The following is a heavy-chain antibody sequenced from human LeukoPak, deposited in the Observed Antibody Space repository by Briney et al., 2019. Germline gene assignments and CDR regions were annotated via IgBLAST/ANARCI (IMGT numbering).Heavy chain of an antibody. CDR2: ISGSGGST. CDR1: GFTFSSYA. CDR3: AKVSSGWYSGLHGY. Sequence: GGSLRLSCAASGFTFSSYAMSGVRQAPGKGLEWVSTISGSGGSTYYADSVKGRFTISRDNPKNTLYLQMNSLRAEDTAVYYCAKVSSGWYSGLHGYWGQGTLVTVSS. D-gene: IGHD6-19*01. V-gene: IGHV3-23*01. J-gene: IGHJ4*02.